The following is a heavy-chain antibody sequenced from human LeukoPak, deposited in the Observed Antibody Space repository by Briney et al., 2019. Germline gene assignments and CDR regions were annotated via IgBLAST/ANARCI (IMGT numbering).Heavy chain of an antibody. CDR1: GFTFSSYG. Sequence: GGSLRLSCVASGFTFSSYGMHWVRQAPGKGLEWVAVIWYDATNKYYADSVKGRFTISRDNSKNTLYLQMNSLRAEDTAVYYCARDHFGGYAYSDYWGQGALVIVSS. CDR2: IWYDATNK. J-gene: IGHJ4*02. CDR3: ARDHFGGYAYSDY. V-gene: IGHV3-33*01. D-gene: IGHD5-12*01.